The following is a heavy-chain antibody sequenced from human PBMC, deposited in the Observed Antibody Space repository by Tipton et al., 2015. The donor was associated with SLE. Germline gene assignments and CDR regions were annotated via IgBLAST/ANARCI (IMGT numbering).Heavy chain of an antibody. V-gene: IGHV3-30*04. J-gene: IGHJ6*02. CDR3: VRELAYYGIDV. CDR2: ISYDGSDK. CDR1: EFTFSIYA. Sequence: QLVQSGGGVVQPGRSLRLSCAASEFTFSIYAMHWVRQAPGKGLEWVAVISYDGSDKYYADSVKGRFTISRDNSKNTLYLQMNSLRAEDTAVYYCVRELAYYGIDVWGQGTTVTVSS.